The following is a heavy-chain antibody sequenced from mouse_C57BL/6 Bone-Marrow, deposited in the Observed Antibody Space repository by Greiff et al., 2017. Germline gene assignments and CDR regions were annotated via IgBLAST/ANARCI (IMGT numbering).Heavy chain of an antibody. CDR3: ANTIHSDY. J-gene: IGHJ2*01. CDR2: IHPSDSDT. Sequence: QVHVKQPGAELVKPGASVKVSCTASGYTFTSYWMPWVKQTPGQGLEWIGRIHPSDSDTNYNQKFKGKATLTDDKSSSTAYMQLSSLTSEDSAVYYCANTIHSDYWGQGTTLTVSS. V-gene: IGHV1-74*01. CDR1: GYTFTSYW.